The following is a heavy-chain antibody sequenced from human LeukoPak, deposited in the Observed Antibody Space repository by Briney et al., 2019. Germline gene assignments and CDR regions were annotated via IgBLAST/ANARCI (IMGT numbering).Heavy chain of an antibody. CDR3: ARTAGSYWFDP. J-gene: IGHJ5*02. D-gene: IGHD1-14*01. V-gene: IGHV1-2*02. Sequence: ASVKVSCKASAYTFTGYYMHWVRQAPGQGLEWMGWINPNSGATTYAQKLQGRVTMTTDTSTSTAYMELRSLRSDDTAVYYCARTAGSYWFDPWGQGTLVTVSS. CDR2: INPNSGAT. CDR1: AYTFTGYY.